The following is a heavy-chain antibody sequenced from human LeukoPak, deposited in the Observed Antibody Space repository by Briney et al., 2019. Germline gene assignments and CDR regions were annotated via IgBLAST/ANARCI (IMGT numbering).Heavy chain of an antibody. Sequence: SETLSLTCTVSGGSISSSGYYWGWIRQPPGKGLEWIGSIHYSGSTSYNPSLKSRVTISVDTSKKQFSLKLSSVTAADTAVYYCARVPYSNYVKGFDYWGQGTLVTVSS. CDR2: IHYSGST. J-gene: IGHJ4*02. V-gene: IGHV4-39*07. CDR1: GGSISSSGYY. CDR3: ARVPYSNYVKGFDY. D-gene: IGHD4-11*01.